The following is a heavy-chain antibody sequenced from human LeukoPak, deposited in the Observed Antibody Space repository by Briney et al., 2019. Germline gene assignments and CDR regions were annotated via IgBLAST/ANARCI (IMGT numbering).Heavy chain of an antibody. CDR2: IYSRGTT. Sequence: PSETLSLTCTVSCDSINSYFWTWILQHPGKGLQWLGYIYSRGTTAYNPSLERRLTMSTDTSKNQFSLTLRSVTTADTAVYFCARVTRTYDAFDVWGQPIMVTVSS. CDR3: ARVTRTYDAFDV. CDR1: CDSINSYF. J-gene: IGHJ3*01. D-gene: IGHD2-21*02. V-gene: IGHV4-59*01.